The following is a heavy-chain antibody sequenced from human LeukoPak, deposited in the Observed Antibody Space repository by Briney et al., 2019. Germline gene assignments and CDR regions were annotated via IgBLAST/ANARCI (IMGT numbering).Heavy chain of an antibody. V-gene: IGHV3-30*02. CDR1: GFTFSSYG. CDR2: IRYDGSNK. Sequence: GGSLRLSCAASGFTFSSYGMHWVRQAPGKGLEWVAFIRYDGSNKYYADSVKGRFTISRDNSKNTLYLQMNSLRAEDTAVYYCAKDRQYYDILTGYYRRYFDYWGQGALVTVSP. CDR3: AKDRQYYDILTGYYRRYFDY. J-gene: IGHJ4*02. D-gene: IGHD3-9*01.